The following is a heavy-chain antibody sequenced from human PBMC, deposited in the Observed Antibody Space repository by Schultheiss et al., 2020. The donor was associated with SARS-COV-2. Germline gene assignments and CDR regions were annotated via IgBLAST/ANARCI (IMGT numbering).Heavy chain of an antibody. CDR3: AKDLRPLWFGELTDYYYYYGMDV. CDR1: GFTFSSYS. V-gene: IGHV3-74*01. J-gene: IGHJ6*02. D-gene: IGHD3-10*01. Sequence: GGSLRLSCAASGFTFSSYSMNWVRQAPGKGLVWVSRINSDGSSTSYADSVKGRFTISRDNAKNTLYLQMNSLRAEDTAVYYCAKDLRPLWFGELTDYYYYYGMDVWGQGTTVTVSS. CDR2: INSDGSST.